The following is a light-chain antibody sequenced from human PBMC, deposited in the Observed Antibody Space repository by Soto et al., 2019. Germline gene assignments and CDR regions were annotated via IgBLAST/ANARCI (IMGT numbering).Light chain of an antibody. V-gene: IGLV2-14*01. J-gene: IGLJ2*01. CDR1: SSDVGGYNY. Sequence: QSALTQPASVSGSPGQSITISCTGTSSDVGGYNYVSWYQQHPGKVPKLMLYDVSYRPSGVSNRFSGSKSGNTASLTISGLRAEDEADYYCSSYTTSNTLEVFGGGTKLTVL. CDR2: DVS. CDR3: SSYTTSNTLEV.